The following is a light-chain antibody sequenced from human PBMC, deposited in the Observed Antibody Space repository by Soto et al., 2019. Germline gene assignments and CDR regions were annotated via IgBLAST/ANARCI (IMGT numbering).Light chain of an antibody. CDR1: QSVNSN. J-gene: IGKJ4*01. CDR3: QQYNFWPPLT. Sequence: ERVMTQSPATLSVSPGERATLSCRASQSVNSNLAWYRQKPGQAPMLLISDASTRATGVPARFSGSGSGTELTLTIRSLQSEDSGIYYCQQYNFWPPLTFGGGTKVEIK. V-gene: IGKV3-15*01. CDR2: DAS.